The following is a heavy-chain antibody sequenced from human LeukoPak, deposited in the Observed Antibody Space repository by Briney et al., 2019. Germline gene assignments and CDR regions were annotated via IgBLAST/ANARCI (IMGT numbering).Heavy chain of an antibody. V-gene: IGHV3-23*01. J-gene: IGHJ4*02. Sequence: GGSLRLSCTASGFTFSNYAMSWVRQAPGTGLEWFSAITDSGGDTYYSDSVKGRFIISRDNSKNSLYLHMNSLRAEDTAVYHCAKGSSASRPYYFDYWGQGTLVTVSS. CDR2: ITDSGGDT. CDR3: AKGSSASRPYYFDY. CDR1: GFTFSNYA. D-gene: IGHD2-2*01.